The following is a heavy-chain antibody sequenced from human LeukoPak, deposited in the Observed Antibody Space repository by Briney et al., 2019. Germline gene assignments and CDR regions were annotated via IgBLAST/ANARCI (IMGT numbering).Heavy chain of an antibody. CDR1: GFTFSNAW. Sequence: GGSLRLSCAASGFTFSNAWMSWVRQAPGKGLEWVSGISVSGGTTDYADSVKGRFTISRDNSKNTLWLQVNSLRAEDTAVYFCAKDLQWLVFDYWGRGTLVTVSS. CDR2: ISVSGGTT. CDR3: AKDLQWLVFDY. J-gene: IGHJ4*02. V-gene: IGHV3-23*01. D-gene: IGHD6-19*01.